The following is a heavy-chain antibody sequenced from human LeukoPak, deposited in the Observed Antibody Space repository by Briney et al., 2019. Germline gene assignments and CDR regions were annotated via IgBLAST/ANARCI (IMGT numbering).Heavy chain of an antibody. J-gene: IGHJ4*02. CDR2: MNPISGDT. V-gene: IGHV1-8*01. CDR3: ARGGFGSGSYSDY. CDR1: GYTFTSYD. D-gene: IGHD3-10*01. Sequence: GASVKVSCKASGYTFTSYDINWVRQATGQGLEWMGWMNPISGDTGYVQKFQGRVTMTRDTSISTAYMELSSLRSEDTAVYYCARGGFGSGSYSDYWGQGTLVTVSS.